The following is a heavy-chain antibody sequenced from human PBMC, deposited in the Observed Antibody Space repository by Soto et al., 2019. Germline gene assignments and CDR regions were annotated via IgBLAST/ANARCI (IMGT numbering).Heavy chain of an antibody. J-gene: IGHJ4*02. Sequence: PSETLSLTCAVSGGSISSGGYSWSWIRQPPGKGLEWIGYIYHSGSTYYNPSLKSRVTISVDRSKNQFSLKLSSVTAADTAVYYCARDGRSGYLDYWGQGTLVTVSS. CDR1: GGSISSGGYS. D-gene: IGHD3-3*01. V-gene: IGHV4-30-2*01. CDR3: ARDGRSGYLDY. CDR2: IYHSGST.